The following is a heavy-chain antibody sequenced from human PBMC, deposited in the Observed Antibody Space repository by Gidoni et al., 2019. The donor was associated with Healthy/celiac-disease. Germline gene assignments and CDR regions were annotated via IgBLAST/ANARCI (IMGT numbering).Heavy chain of an antibody. CDR3: AKDLWFYGGYYGSGSYYPREE. V-gene: IGHV3-23*01. CDR1: GFTFSSYA. D-gene: IGHD3-10*01. Sequence: EVQLLESGGGLVQPGGSLRLACAASGFTFSSYAMSWVRQAPGKGLGWVSAISGSGVSTYYADSVKGRFTISRDNSKNTLYLQMNSLRAEDTAVYYCAKDLWFYGGYYGSGSYYPREEGGQGTLVTVSS. J-gene: IGHJ4*02. CDR2: ISGSGVST.